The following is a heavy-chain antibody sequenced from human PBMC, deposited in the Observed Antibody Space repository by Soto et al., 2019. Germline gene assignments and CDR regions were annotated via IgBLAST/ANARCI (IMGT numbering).Heavy chain of an antibody. CDR2: INPSGGST. CDR3: ARGDPIVVVVAASGSYYYYYGMDV. D-gene: IGHD2-15*01. V-gene: IGHV1-46*01. CDR1: GYTFTSYY. Sequence: GASVKVSCKASGYTFTSYYMHWVRQAPGQGLEWMGIINPSGGSTSYAQKFQGRVTMTRDTSTSTVYMELSSLRSEDTAVYYCARGDPIVVVVAASGSYYYYYGMDVWGQGTTVTVSS. J-gene: IGHJ6*02.